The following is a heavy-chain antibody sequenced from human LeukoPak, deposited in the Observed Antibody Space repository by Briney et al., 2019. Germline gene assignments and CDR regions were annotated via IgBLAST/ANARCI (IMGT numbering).Heavy chain of an antibody. CDR2: IYHSGST. CDR1: GGSISSHY. D-gene: IGHD3-10*01. Sequence: SETLSLTCTVSGGSISSHYWSWIRQPPGKGLEWIGYIYHSGSTYYNPSLKSRVTISVDRSKNQFSLKLSSVTAADTAVYYCARCLDDFGESAFDIWGQGIMVTVSS. J-gene: IGHJ3*02. CDR3: ARCLDDFGESAFDI. V-gene: IGHV4-59*11.